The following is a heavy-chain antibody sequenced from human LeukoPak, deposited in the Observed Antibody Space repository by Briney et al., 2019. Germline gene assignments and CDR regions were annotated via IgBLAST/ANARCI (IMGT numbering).Heavy chain of an antibody. J-gene: IGHJ4*02. Sequence: SETLSLTCAVYGGSFSGYYWSWIRQPPGKGLEWIGEINHSGSTNYNPSLKSRVTISVDTSKNQFSLKLSSVTAADTAVYYCVRFPIWLRGTLFDYWGQGTLVTVSS. CDR3: VRFPIWLRGTLFDY. CDR1: GGSFSGYY. D-gene: IGHD5-12*01. CDR2: INHSGST. V-gene: IGHV4-34*01.